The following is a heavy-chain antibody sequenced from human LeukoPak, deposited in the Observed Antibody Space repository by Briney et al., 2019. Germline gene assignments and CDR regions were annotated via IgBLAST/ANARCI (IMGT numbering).Heavy chain of an antibody. Sequence: ASVKVSCKASGYTFTGYYMHWVRQAPGQGLEWMGRINPNSGGTNYAQKFQGRVTMTRDTSISTAYMELSRLRSDDTAVYYCASMIVVADAFDIWGRGTMVTVSS. CDR1: GYTFTGYY. V-gene: IGHV1-2*06. CDR2: INPNSGGT. CDR3: ASMIVVADAFDI. J-gene: IGHJ3*02. D-gene: IGHD3-22*01.